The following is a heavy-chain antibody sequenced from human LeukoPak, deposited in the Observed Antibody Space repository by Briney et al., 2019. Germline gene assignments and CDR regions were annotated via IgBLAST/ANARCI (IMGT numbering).Heavy chain of an antibody. Sequence: ASVKVSCKASGYTFTSYDINWVRQATGQGLEWMGWINPNSGGTNYAQKFQGRVTMTRDTSISTAYMELSRLRSDDTAVYYCARSLYSYGTSDYWGQGTLVTVSS. CDR1: GYTFTSYD. V-gene: IGHV1-2*02. CDR3: ARSLYSYGTSDY. D-gene: IGHD5-18*01. CDR2: INPNSGGT. J-gene: IGHJ4*02.